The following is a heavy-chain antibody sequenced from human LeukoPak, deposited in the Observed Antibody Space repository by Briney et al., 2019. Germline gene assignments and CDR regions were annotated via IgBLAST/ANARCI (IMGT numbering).Heavy chain of an antibody. CDR2: ISGSGGST. CDR3: AKEFAQGGSSGY. CDR1: GFTFSSYA. D-gene: IGHD6-6*01. Sequence: GALRLSCAASGFTFSSYAMSWVRQAPGKGLEWVSAISGSGGSTYYADSVKGRFTISRDNSKNTLYLQVNSLRAEDTAVYYCAKEFAQGGSSGYWGQGTLVTVSS. J-gene: IGHJ4*02. V-gene: IGHV3-23*01.